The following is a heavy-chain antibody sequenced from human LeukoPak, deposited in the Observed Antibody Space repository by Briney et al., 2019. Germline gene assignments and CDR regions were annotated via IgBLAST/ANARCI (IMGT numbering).Heavy chain of an antibody. CDR3: ARVTSTVSPDFDY. CDR1: GDAISGYY. V-gene: IGHV4-59*01. Sequence: PSETLSLTCTVSGDAISGYYWNWIRQPPGKTLEWIGYISHSGNTNYNPSLQSRVTISVDTSKNQFSLKLSSVSAADTAVYYCARVTSTVSPDFDYWGQGTLVTVSS. J-gene: IGHJ4*02. CDR2: ISHSGNT. D-gene: IGHD4-11*01.